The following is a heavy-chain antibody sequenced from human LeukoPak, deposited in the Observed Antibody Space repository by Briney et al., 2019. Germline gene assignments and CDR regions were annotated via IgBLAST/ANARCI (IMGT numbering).Heavy chain of an antibody. CDR2: ISSSSSTI. CDR3: AREASTWIQLWLTY. CDR1: GFTFSSYG. J-gene: IGHJ4*02. V-gene: IGHV3-48*02. Sequence: GGSLRLSCAASGFTFSSYGMNWVRQAPGKGLEWVSYISSSSSTIYYADSVKGRFTISRDNAKNSLYLQMNSLRDEDTAVYYCAREASTWIQLWLTYWGQGTLVTVSS. D-gene: IGHD5-18*01.